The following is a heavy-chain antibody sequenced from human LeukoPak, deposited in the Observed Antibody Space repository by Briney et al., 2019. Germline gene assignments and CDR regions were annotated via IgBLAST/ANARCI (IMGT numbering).Heavy chain of an antibody. CDR3: ARDNYYGSGSYDY. J-gene: IGHJ4*02. CDR2: IYHSGST. D-gene: IGHD3-10*01. Sequence: SETLSLTCTVSGGSISSSSYYWGWIRQPPGKGLEWIGSIYHSGSTNYNPSLKSRVTISVDKSKNQFSLKLSSVTAADTAVYYCARDNYYGSGSYDYWGQGTLVTVSS. V-gene: IGHV4-39*07. CDR1: GGSISSSSYY.